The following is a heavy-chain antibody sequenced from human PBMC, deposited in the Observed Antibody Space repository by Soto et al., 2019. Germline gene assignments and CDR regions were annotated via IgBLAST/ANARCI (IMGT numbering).Heavy chain of an antibody. CDR3: ARVPHGVVGAVRYYYCMDV. Sequence: QVQLQESGPGLVKPSETLSLTCTVSGGSISSYYWSWIRQPPGKGLEWIGYIYYSGSTNYNPSLKSRVTISVDTYKNQCSLELRAVTAADTAVYYCARVPHGVVGAVRYYYCMDVWGQGTTVTVSS. CDR2: IYYSGST. CDR1: GGSISSYY. J-gene: IGHJ6*02. D-gene: IGHD3-3*01. V-gene: IGHV4-59*01.